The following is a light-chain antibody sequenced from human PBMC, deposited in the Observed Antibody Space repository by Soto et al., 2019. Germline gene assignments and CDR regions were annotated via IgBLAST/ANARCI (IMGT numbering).Light chain of an antibody. V-gene: IGKV3-15*01. Sequence: LVITQAPSTLSVSTGERATLSCRASQSVSSNLAWYQQKPGQAPRLLIYGASTRATGIPARFSGSGSGTEFTLTISSLQSQDFAVYYCQQYNNWPPITFGQGTPLEIK. CDR1: QSVSSN. CDR3: QQYNNWPPIT. J-gene: IGKJ5*01. CDR2: GAS.